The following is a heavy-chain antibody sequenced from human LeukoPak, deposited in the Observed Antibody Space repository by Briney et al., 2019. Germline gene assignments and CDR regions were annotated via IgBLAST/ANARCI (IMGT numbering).Heavy chain of an antibody. J-gene: IGHJ3*02. V-gene: IGHV1-2*02. CDR3: ARDMSEWLLTPDDAFDI. CDR1: GYTFTGYY. Sequence: ASVKVSCKASGYTFTGYYMHWARQAPGQGLEWMGWINPNSGGTNYAQKFQGRVTMTRDTSISTAYMELGRLRSDDTAVYYCARDMSEWLLTPDDAFDIWGQGTMVTVSS. CDR2: INPNSGGT. D-gene: IGHD5-12*01.